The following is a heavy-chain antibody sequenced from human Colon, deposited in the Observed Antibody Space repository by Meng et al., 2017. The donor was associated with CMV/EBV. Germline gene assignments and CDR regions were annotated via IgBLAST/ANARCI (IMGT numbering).Heavy chain of an antibody. J-gene: IGHJ6*02. CDR1: GFTFSTYS. CDR2: ISSSSSPI. D-gene: IGHD5-18*01. CDR3: AKGGVDTSMIYFYDMDV. V-gene: IGHV3-48*04. Sequence: GESLKLSCAASGFTFSTYSMNWVRQAPGKGLEWVSYISSSSSPIYYADSVRGRFTISRDNAKKSLYLQMNSLRAEDSAVYYCAKGGVDTSMIYFYDMDVWGQGTTVTVSS.